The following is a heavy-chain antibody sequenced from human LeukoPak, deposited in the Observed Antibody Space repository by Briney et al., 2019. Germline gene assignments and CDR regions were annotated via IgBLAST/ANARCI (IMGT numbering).Heavy chain of an antibody. D-gene: IGHD1-1*01. CDR1: GYSFTSYW. V-gene: IGHV5-51*01. Sequence: GESLKISCKGSGYSFTSYWIGWVRQMPGKGLEWMGIIYPGDSDTRYSPSFQGQVTISADKSISTAYLQWSSLKASDTAMYYCARSLRMAGTGYYYYYYMDVWGKGTTVTVPS. J-gene: IGHJ6*03. CDR2: IYPGDSDT. CDR3: ARSLRMAGTGYYYYYYMDV.